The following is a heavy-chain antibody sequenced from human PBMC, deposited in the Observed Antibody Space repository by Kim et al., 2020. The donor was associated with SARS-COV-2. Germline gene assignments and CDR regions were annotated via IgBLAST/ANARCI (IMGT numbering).Heavy chain of an antibody. CDR1: GGSISSGSYY. CDR2: IYTSGST. J-gene: IGHJ4*02. Sequence: SETLSLTCTVSGGSISSGSYYWSWIRQPAGKGLEWIGRIYTSGSTNYNPSLKSRVTISVDTSKNQFSLKLSPVTAADTAVYYCARGVVSHHLIDYWGQGTLVTVSS. D-gene: IGHD2-15*01. V-gene: IGHV4-61*02. CDR3: ARGVVSHHLIDY.